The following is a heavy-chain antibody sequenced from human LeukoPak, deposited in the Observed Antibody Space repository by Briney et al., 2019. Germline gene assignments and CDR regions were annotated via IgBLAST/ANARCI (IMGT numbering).Heavy chain of an antibody. V-gene: IGHV1-69-2*01. CDR3: ATGAAAGYNWFDP. CDR1: GYTFTDYY. D-gene: IGHD6-13*01. Sequence: ATVKISCKASGYTFTDYYMHWVQQAPGKGLEWMGRVDPEDGETIYAEKFQGRVTITADTSTDTAYMELSSLRSEDTAVYYCATGAAAGYNWFDPWGQGTLVTVSS. J-gene: IGHJ5*02. CDR2: VDPEDGET.